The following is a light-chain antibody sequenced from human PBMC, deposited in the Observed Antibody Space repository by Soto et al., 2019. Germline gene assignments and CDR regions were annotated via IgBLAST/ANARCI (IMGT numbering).Light chain of an antibody. Sequence: EIVLTQSPGTLSLSPGERATLSCRASHSVTSRYLAWYQQKPGQAPRLLIYGASNRPTGIPDRFSGSGSGTDFTLTISILEPEDFAVYYCQQYGSFKWTFGQGTKVEIK. J-gene: IGKJ1*01. V-gene: IGKV3-20*01. CDR3: QQYGSFKWT. CDR2: GAS. CDR1: HSVTSRY.